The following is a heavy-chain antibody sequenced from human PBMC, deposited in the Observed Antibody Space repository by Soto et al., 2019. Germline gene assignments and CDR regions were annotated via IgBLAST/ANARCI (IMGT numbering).Heavy chain of an antibody. J-gene: IGHJ6*02. V-gene: IGHV3-33*01. D-gene: IGHD2-8*01. CDR2: IWYDGSNE. Sequence: QVQLVESGGGVVQPGRSLRLSCAASGFIFSSYGMHWVRQAPGKGLEWVAVIWYDGSNEHYADSAKGRFTISRDNSKNTLYLQMNSLRVEDTAVYYCARDFGLMVDTILSRDYSYGMDVWGQGTTVTVSS. CDR1: GFIFSSYG. CDR3: ARDFGLMVDTILSRDYSYGMDV.